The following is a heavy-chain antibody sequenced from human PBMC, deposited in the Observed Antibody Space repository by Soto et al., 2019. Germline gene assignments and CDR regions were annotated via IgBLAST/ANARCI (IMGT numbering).Heavy chain of an antibody. CDR1: GFPFSNAR. V-gene: IGHV3-15*01. Sequence: SLRLSCAASGFPFSNARMSWVRQAPGKGLEWVGRIKSKTDGGTTDYAAPVKGRFTISRDDSKNTLYLQMNSLKTEDTAVYYCTTDMWLLSIFDYWGQGTLVTVSS. D-gene: IGHD2-21*02. J-gene: IGHJ4*02. CDR3: TTDMWLLSIFDY. CDR2: IKSKTDGGTT.